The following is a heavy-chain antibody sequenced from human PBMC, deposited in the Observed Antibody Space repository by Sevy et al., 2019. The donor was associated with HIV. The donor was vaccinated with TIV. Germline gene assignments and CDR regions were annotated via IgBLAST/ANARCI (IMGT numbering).Heavy chain of an antibody. CDR1: GGTFNSYG. J-gene: IGHJ3*02. CDR2: IIPIFGTT. D-gene: IGHD3-22*01. Sequence: ASVKVSCKASGGTFNSYGINWVRQAPGQGLEWMGGIIPIFGTTNYAQKFQGRVTITADKSPSTVNMELSSLRSEDTAEYYCALDSNSYDIWGQGTMVTVSS. V-gene: IGHV1-69*06. CDR3: ALDSNSYDI.